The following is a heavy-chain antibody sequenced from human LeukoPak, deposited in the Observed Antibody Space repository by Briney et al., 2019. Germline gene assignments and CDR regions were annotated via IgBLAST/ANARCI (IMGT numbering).Heavy chain of an antibody. Sequence: ASVKVSCKASGYTFISYGISWVRQAPGQGLEWMGWISGYNGNTKYAQKFQGRVTMTTDTSTNTAYMEVRSLRSDDTAVYYCARDAREVLLWFGEFFPWGQGTLVTVSS. D-gene: IGHD3-10*01. V-gene: IGHV1-18*01. J-gene: IGHJ5*02. CDR2: ISGYNGNT. CDR3: ARDAREVLLWFGEFFP. CDR1: GYTFISYG.